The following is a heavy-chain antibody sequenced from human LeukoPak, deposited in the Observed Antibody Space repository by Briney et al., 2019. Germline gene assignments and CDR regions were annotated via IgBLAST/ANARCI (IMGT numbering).Heavy chain of an antibody. J-gene: IGHJ4*02. D-gene: IGHD3-3*01. CDR1: GYTFTGHY. Sequence: ASVKVSCKASGYTFTGHYLHWVRQAPGQGLEWMGWINPKNAGTNFAQRFQGRVTMTRDTSISTVYMELSRLRSDDTAVYYCARESTSAFDYWGQGTLVTVSS. V-gene: IGHV1-2*02. CDR3: ARESTSAFDY. CDR2: INPKNAGT.